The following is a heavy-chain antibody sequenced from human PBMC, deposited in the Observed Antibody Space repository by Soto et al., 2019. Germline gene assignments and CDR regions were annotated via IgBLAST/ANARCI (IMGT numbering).Heavy chain of an antibody. CDR3: ARDWGRGSYYFDY. CDR1: GFTFSSYA. J-gene: IGHJ4*02. V-gene: IGHV3-30*04. CDR2: ISYDGSNK. Sequence: GGSLRLSCAASGFTFSSYAMHWVRQAPGKGLEWVAVISYDGSNKYHADSVKGRFTISRDNSKNTLYLQMNSLRAEDTAVYYCARDWGRGSYYFDYWGQGTLVTVSS. D-gene: IGHD1-26*01.